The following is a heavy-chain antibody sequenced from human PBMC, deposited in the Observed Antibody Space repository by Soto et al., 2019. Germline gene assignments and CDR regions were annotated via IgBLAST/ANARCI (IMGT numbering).Heavy chain of an antibody. CDR2: ISGSGGST. D-gene: IGHD6-19*01. V-gene: IGHV3-23*01. CDR3: AKCKALVIAVAAVDY. J-gene: IGHJ4*02. Sequence: EVQLLESGGGLVQPGGSLRLSCAASGFTFSSYAMSWVRQAPGKGLEWVSAISGSGGSTYYADSVKGRFTISRDNSKTTLYLQMNSLRAEDTAVYYCAKCKALVIAVAAVDYWGQGTLVTVSS. CDR1: GFTFSSYA.